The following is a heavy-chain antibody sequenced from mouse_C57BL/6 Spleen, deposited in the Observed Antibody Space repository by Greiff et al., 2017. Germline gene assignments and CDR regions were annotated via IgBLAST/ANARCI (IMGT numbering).Heavy chain of an antibody. CDR3: ARDNYGSSLRYFDY. Sequence: EVQLVESGGGLVKPGGSLKLSCAASGFTFSSYAMSWVRQTPEKRLEWVATISDGGSYTYYPDNVKGRFTISRDNAKNNLYLQMSHLKSEDTAMYYCARDNYGSSLRYFDYWGQGTTLTVSS. J-gene: IGHJ2*01. V-gene: IGHV5-4*01. D-gene: IGHD1-1*01. CDR1: GFTFSSYA. CDR2: ISDGGSYT.